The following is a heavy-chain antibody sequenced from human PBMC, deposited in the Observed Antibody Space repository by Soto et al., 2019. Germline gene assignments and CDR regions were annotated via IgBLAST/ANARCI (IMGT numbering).Heavy chain of an antibody. V-gene: IGHV1-18*01. D-gene: IGHD2-21*02. Sequence: QVQLVQSGAEVKKPGASVKVSCKASGYTFTSYGISWVRQVPGQGLEWMGWISAYNGNTNYAQKLQGRVTMTTDTSTSTAYMELRSLRSDDTAVYYCARHIVVVTATPDAFDIWGQGTMVTVSS. CDR3: ARHIVVVTATPDAFDI. CDR1: GYTFTSYG. J-gene: IGHJ3*02. CDR2: ISAYNGNT.